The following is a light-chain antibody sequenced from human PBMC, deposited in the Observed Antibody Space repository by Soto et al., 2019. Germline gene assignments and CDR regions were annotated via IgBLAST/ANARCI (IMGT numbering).Light chain of an antibody. J-gene: IGKJ4*01. V-gene: IGKV1-39*01. CDR2: AAS. Sequence: DIQMTQSPSSLSASVGDRVTITCRTSQRINNYLNWYQQKPGKAPXXLXYAASSLQSGVPSRFSGSGSGTDFTLTISSLQPEDFATYYCQQSYSTPRGLTFGGGTKVDIK. CDR1: QRINNY. CDR3: QQSYSTPRGLT.